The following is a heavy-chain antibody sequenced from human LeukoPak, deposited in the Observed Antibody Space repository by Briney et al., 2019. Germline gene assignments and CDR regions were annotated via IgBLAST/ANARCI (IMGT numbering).Heavy chain of an antibody. CDR2: TSWNSGSI. CDR1: GFTFDDYA. J-gene: IGHJ4*02. Sequence: GGSLRLSCAASGFTFDDYAMHWVRQAPGKGLEWVSGTSWNSGSIGYADSVKGRFTISRDNAKNSLYLQMNSLRAEDMALYYCAKAYRDDILTGYYDYWGQGTLVTVSS. D-gene: IGHD3-9*01. V-gene: IGHV3-9*03. CDR3: AKAYRDDILTGYYDY.